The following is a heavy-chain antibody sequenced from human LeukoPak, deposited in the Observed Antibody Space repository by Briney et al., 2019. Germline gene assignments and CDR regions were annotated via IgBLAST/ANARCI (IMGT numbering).Heavy chain of an antibody. CDR1: GGSFSGYC. CDR3: ARDGSDNWGLFDN. Sequence: SETLSLTCAVYGGSFSGYCWGWIRQPPGKGPEWIGSHYHTGRIYHNPSLNSRVTISVDTSKNQFSLKLSSVTDADTAVYYCARDGSDNWGLFDNWGRGTLVTVSS. CDR2: HYHTGRI. D-gene: IGHD1-1*01. J-gene: IGHJ4*02. V-gene: IGHV4-34*01.